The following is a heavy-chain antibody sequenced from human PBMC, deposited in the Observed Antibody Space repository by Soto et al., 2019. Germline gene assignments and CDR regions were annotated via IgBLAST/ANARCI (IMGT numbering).Heavy chain of an antibody. Sequence: PGGSLRLSCAASGFTFSYYWMHWVRQAPGQGLVWVSRIHSDGSSTTYADSVKGRFTISRDNSKNTLYRQMSSLRAEDTAVYYRARDLYYYDSSGYYLWGQGTLVTVSS. CDR1: GFTFSYYW. J-gene: IGHJ4*02. CDR3: ARDLYYYDSSGYYL. CDR2: IHSDGSST. V-gene: IGHV3-74*01. D-gene: IGHD3-22*01.